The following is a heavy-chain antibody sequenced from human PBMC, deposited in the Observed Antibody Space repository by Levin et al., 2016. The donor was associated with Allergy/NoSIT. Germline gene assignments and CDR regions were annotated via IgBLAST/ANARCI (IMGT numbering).Heavy chain of an antibody. J-gene: IGHJ6*02. V-gene: IGHV3-49*02. D-gene: IGHD3-3*01. CDR2: IRSKAYGGTT. Sequence: WIRQPPGKGLEWVGFIRSKAYGGTTEYAASVKGRFTISRDDSKSIAYLQMNSLKTEDTAVYYCTRAPALLRFLEGNYYYGMDVWGQGTTVTVSS. CDR3: TRAPALLRFLEGNYYYGMDV.